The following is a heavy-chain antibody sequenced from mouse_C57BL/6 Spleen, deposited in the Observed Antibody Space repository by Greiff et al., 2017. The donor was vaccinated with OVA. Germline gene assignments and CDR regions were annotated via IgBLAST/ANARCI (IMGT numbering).Heavy chain of an antibody. CDR1: GYTFTSYW. D-gene: IGHD2-5*01. Sequence: VQLQQPGAELVKPGASVKLSCKASGYTFTSYWMHWVKQRPGQGLEWIGMIHPNSGSTNYNEKFKSKATLTVDKSSSTAYMQLSSLTSEDSAVYDCARYHYSNQGYYFDYWGQGTTLTVSS. CDR3: ARYHYSNQGYYFDY. V-gene: IGHV1-64*01. CDR2: IHPNSGST. J-gene: IGHJ2*01.